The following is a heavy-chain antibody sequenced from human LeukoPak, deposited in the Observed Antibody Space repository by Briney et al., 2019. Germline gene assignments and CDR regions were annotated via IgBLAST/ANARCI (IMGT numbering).Heavy chain of an antibody. Sequence: SETLSLTCTVSGYSISSGYYWGWIRQPPGKGLEWIGSIYHSGGTYYNPSLKSRVTISVDTSKNQFSLKLSSVTAADTAVYYCARDWASSGWYYWFDPWGQGTLVTVSS. CDR3: ARDWASSGWYYWFDP. CDR1: GYSISSGYY. V-gene: IGHV4-38-2*02. CDR2: IYHSGGT. J-gene: IGHJ5*02. D-gene: IGHD6-19*01.